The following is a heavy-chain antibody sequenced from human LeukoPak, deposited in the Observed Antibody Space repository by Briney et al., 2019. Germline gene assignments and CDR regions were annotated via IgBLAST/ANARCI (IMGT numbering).Heavy chain of an antibody. CDR1: GFTFSSYA. J-gene: IGHJ4*02. Sequence: PGGSLRLSCAASGFTFSSYAMHWVRQAPGKRLDWVAVIWHDGSNKYYADSVKGRFTISRDNSKNTLYLQMNSLRAEDTAVYYCARTYSSSWSPEYYFDYWGQGTLVTVSS. V-gene: IGHV3-33*01. CDR2: IWHDGSNK. D-gene: IGHD6-13*01. CDR3: ARTYSSSWSPEYYFDY.